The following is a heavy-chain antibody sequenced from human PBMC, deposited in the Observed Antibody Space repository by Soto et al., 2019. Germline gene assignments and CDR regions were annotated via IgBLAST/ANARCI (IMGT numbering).Heavy chain of an antibody. D-gene: IGHD3-10*01. CDR3: AGGGVRGVITRTRDYYGMDV. J-gene: IGHJ6*02. CDR2: IYPGDSDT. CDR1: GYSFANYW. V-gene: IGHV5-51*01. Sequence: GESLKISCKGSGYSFANYWIGWVRQMPGKGLEWMGIIYPGDSDTRYSPSFQGQVTISADKSISTAYLQWSSLKAPDTAMYYCAGGGVRGVITRTRDYYGMDVWGQGTTVTVSS.